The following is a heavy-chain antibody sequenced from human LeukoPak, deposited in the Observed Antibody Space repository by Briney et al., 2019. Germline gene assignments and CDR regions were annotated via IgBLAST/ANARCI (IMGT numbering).Heavy chain of an antibody. CDR2: ISAYNGNT. Sequence: GASVKVSCKASGYTFTTYGISWVRLAPGQGFEWMGWISAYNGNTNYAQQFQGRVAMTTDTSMSTAYMELRSLRSDDTAVYYCARDLIAVRPGWFDPWGQGSLVTVSS. CDR3: ARDLIAVRPGWFDP. J-gene: IGHJ5*02. V-gene: IGHV1-18*01. D-gene: IGHD6-6*01. CDR1: GYTFTTYG.